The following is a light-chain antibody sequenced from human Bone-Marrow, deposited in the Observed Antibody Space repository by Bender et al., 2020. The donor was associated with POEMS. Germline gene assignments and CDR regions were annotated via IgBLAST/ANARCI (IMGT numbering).Light chain of an antibody. Sequence: SYDLTQPPSVSVSPGQTARITCSGDALAKQYTYWYQQKPGQAPLLVIYQDTRRPSGIPERFSGSNSGNTATLTISGTLPMDEADYYCQAWDASTYVFGTGTKVTVL. V-gene: IGLV3-1*01. CDR1: ALAKQY. CDR2: QDT. J-gene: IGLJ1*01. CDR3: QAWDASTYV.